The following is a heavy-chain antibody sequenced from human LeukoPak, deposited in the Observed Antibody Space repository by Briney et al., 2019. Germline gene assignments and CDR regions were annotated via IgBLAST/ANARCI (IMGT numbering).Heavy chain of an antibody. CDR3: ARQKYSSSWYDDY. J-gene: IGHJ4*02. V-gene: IGHV4-39*01. CDR2: IYYSGST. Sequence: MSSETLSLTCTVSGGSISSSSYYWGWIRQPPGKGLEWIGSIYYSGSTYYNPSLKSRVTISVDTSKNQFSLKLSAVTAADTAVYYCARQKYSSSWYDDYWGQGTLVTVSS. CDR1: GGSISSSSYY. D-gene: IGHD6-13*01.